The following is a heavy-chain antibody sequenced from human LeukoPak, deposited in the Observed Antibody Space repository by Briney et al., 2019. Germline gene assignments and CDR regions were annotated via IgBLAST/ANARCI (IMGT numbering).Heavy chain of an antibody. J-gene: IGHJ4*02. Sequence: ASVKVSCKASGYTFTSYDISWVRQAPGQGLEWMGRIIPILGIANYAQKFQGRVTITADKSTSTAYMELSSLRSEDTAVYYCARDIFNMEDYWGQGTLVTVSS. CDR2: IIPILGIA. CDR1: GYTFTSYD. D-gene: IGHD3-3*01. CDR3: ARDIFNMEDY. V-gene: IGHV1-69*04.